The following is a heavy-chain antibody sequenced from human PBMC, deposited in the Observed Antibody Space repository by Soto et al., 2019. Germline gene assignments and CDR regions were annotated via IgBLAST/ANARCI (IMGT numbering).Heavy chain of an antibody. CDR3: ARGTLYYDFWSGYYTKYYYYYMDV. CDR1: GGSFSGYY. D-gene: IGHD3-3*01. J-gene: IGHJ6*03. CDR2: INHSGST. V-gene: IGHV4-34*01. Sequence: SETLSLTCAVYGGSFSGYYWSWIRQPPGKGLEWIGEINHSGSTNYNPSLKSRVTISVDTSKNQFSLKLSSVTAADTAVYYCARGTLYYDFWSGYYTKYYYYYMDVWGKGTTVS.